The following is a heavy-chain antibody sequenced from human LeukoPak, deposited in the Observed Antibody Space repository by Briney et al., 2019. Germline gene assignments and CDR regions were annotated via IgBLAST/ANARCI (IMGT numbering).Heavy chain of an antibody. CDR1: GGSISSNY. CDR3: ARGGRLGFDP. D-gene: IGHD3-16*01. J-gene: IGHJ5*02. Sequence: PSETLSLTCTVSGGSISSNYWSWIRQPPGKGLEWIGYIYYSGSTNCNPSLKSRVTISVDTSKNQFSLKLSSVTAADTAVYYYARGGRLGFDPWGQGTLVTVSS. CDR2: IYYSGST. V-gene: IGHV4-59*01.